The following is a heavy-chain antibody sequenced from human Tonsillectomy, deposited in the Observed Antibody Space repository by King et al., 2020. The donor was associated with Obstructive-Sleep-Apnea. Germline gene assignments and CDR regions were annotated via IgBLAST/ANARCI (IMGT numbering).Heavy chain of an antibody. Sequence: QLQESGPGLVKPSQTLSLTCTVSGGSISSGGYYWSWIRQHPGKGLEWIGYIYYSGSTYYNPSLKSRVTISVDTSKNQVSRKLSSVTAADTAVYYCAGFSTSYQPNWFDPWGQGTLVTVSS. CDR2: IYYSGST. J-gene: IGHJ5*02. CDR3: AGFSTSYQPNWFDP. CDR1: GGSISSGGYY. D-gene: IGHD2-2*01. V-gene: IGHV4-31*03.